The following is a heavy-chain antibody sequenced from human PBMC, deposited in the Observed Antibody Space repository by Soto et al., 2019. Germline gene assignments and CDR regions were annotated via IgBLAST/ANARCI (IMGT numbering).Heavy chain of an antibody. V-gene: IGHV4-4*07. J-gene: IGHJ6*02. CDR2: IYTSGST. CDR3: ARGENSQHYDILTGYAKYYGMDV. Sequence: SETLSLTCTVSRGSISSYYWNWIRQPAGKGLEWIGRIYTSGSTNYNPSLKSRVTVSVDTSKNQFSLKLSSVTAADTAVNYCARGENSQHYDILTGYAKYYGMDVWGQGTTVTVSS. CDR1: RGSISSYY. D-gene: IGHD3-9*01.